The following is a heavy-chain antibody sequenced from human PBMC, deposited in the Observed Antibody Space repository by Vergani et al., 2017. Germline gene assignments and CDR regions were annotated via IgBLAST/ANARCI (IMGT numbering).Heavy chain of an antibody. CDR2: ISYDGSNK. CDR1: GFTFSSYA. J-gene: IGHJ6*03. CDR3: ARAQAPISYYYYMDV. Sequence: QVQLVESGGGVVQPGRSLRLSCAASGFTFSSYAMHWVRQAPGKGLEWVAVISYDGSNKYYADSVKGRFTISRDNSKNTLYLQMNSLRAEDTAVYYCARAQAPISYYYYMDVWAKGPRSPSP. V-gene: IGHV3-30*04. D-gene: IGHD2/OR15-2a*01.